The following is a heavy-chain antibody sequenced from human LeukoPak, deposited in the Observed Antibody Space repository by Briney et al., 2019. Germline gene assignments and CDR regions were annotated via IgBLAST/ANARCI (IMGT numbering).Heavy chain of an antibody. J-gene: IGHJ4*02. V-gene: IGHV1-2*02. CDR3: ARGGSTIVVVPASNLPSYY. D-gene: IGHD2-2*01. Sequence: ASVKVSCKASGYTFTGYYMHWVRQAPGQGLEWMGWINPNSGGTNYAQKFQGRVTMTRDTSISTAFLELSRLRSDDTAVYYCARGGSTIVVVPASNLPSYYWGQGTLVTVSS. CDR1: GYTFTGYY. CDR2: INPNSGGT.